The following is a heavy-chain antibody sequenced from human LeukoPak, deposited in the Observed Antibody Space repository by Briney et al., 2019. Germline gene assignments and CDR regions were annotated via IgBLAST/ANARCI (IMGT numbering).Heavy chain of an antibody. V-gene: IGHV1-2*02. CDR3: ARDFISDDIGETDY. CDR2: INPNSGGT. D-gene: IGHD2-15*01. CDR1: GYTFTGYY. Sequence: ASVKVSCKASGYTFTGYYMHWVRQAPGQGLEWMGWINPNSGGTNYAQKFQGRVTMTRDTSISTAYMELSRLRSDDTAVYYCARDFISDDIGETDYWGQGTLVTVSS. J-gene: IGHJ4*02.